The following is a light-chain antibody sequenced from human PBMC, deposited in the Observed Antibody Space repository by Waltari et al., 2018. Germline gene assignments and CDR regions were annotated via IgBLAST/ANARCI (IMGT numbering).Light chain of an antibody. Sequence: QSMLTQPPSASGTPGQRVTISCSGSSSDIGSNDVYSYKQLPGTAPKLLIFRNDQRPSGVPDRFAGSKSGTSASLAISGLQSDDAAYYHCAAWDDSVTGPVFGGGTK. CDR2: RND. J-gene: IGLJ3*02. CDR3: AAWDDSVTGPV. CDR1: SSDIGSND. V-gene: IGLV1-47*01.